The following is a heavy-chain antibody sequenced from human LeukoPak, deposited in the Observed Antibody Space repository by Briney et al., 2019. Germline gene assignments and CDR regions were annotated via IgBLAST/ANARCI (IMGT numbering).Heavy chain of an antibody. CDR1: GGACSIYA. V-gene: IGHV1-69*05. Sequence: ASVKVSFKASGGACSIYAISWVRQAPGQGLEWMGRIIPIFGTANYAQKFQGRVTITTDESTSTAYMELSSLRSEDTAVYYCARGDTAMVHFDYWGQGTLVTVSS. D-gene: IGHD5-18*01. CDR3: ARGDTAMVHFDY. CDR2: IIPIFGTA. J-gene: IGHJ4*02.